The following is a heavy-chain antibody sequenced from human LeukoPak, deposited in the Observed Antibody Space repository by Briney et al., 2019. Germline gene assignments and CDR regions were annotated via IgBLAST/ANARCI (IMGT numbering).Heavy chain of an antibody. Sequence: PGGSLRLPCAASGFTFSSNYMNWVRQAPGKGLEWISYISSGSSTIYYADSVKGRFTISRDNAKNSLFLQMNSLRDEDTAVYFCARDQGMDVWGQGTTVTVSS. J-gene: IGHJ6*02. CDR2: ISSGSSTI. CDR3: ARDQGMDV. V-gene: IGHV3-48*02. CDR1: GFTFSSNY.